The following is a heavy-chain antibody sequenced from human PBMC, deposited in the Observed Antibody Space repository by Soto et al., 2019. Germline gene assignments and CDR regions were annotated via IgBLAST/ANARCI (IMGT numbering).Heavy chain of an antibody. CDR1: GGSVSSGSYY. CDR3: ARALPADGWFDP. CDR2: IYYSGST. D-gene: IGHD2-2*01. Sequence: QVQLQESGPGLVKPSETLSLTCTVSGGSVSSGSYYWSWIRQPPGKGLEWIGYIYYSGSTNYNPSLKSRVTISVDTSKNQFSLKLSSVTAADTAVYYCARALPADGWFDPWGQGTLVTDSS. J-gene: IGHJ5*02. V-gene: IGHV4-61*01.